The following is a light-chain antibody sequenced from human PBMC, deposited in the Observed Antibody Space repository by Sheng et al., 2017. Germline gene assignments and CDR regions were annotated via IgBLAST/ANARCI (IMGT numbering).Light chain of an antibody. CDR1: QSLSNN. CDR2: GAS. CDR3: QQYNNWPQT. V-gene: IGKV3-15*01. Sequence: EIVLTQSPATLSVSPGERATLSCRASQSLSNNLAWYQQRPGQAPRLLIYGASTRATGIPARFSGSGSGTEFTLTISSLQSEDFAVYYCQQYNNWPQTFGLGTKLEIK. J-gene: IGKJ2*01.